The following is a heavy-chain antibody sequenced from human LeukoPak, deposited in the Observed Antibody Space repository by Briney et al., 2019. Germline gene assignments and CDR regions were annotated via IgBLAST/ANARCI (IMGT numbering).Heavy chain of an antibody. CDR2: INSDGSST. CDR1: GFTFSTYW. J-gene: IGHJ3*02. V-gene: IGHV3-74*01. Sequence: GGSLRLSCAASGFTFSTYWMHWVRQAPGKGLVWVSRINSDGSSTIYADSVKGRFTISRDNAKNTLYLQMNSLRADDTAVYYCARDSGVLLWFGERLNDAFDIWGQGTMVTVSS. D-gene: IGHD3-10*01. CDR3: ARDSGVLLWFGERLNDAFDI.